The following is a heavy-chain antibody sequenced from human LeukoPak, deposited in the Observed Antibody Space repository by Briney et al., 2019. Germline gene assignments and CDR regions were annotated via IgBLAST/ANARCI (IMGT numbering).Heavy chain of an antibody. CDR1: GFTFSSYE. Sequence: GGSLRLSCAASGFTFSSYEMNWVRQAPGKGLEWVSYISSSGSTIYYADSAKGRFTISRDNAKNSLYLQMNSLRAEDTAVYYCARDTGSYGFGDAFDIWGQGTVVTVSS. J-gene: IGHJ3*02. CDR3: ARDTGSYGFGDAFDI. D-gene: IGHD5-18*01. CDR2: ISSSGSTI. V-gene: IGHV3-48*03.